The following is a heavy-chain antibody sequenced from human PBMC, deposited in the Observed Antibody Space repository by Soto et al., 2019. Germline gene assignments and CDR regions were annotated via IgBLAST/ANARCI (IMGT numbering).Heavy chain of an antibody. CDR2: IYYSGST. J-gene: IGHJ6*02. V-gene: IGHV4-31*03. CDR3: ARVATDDFWSGSYYYGMDV. Sequence: QVQLQESGPGLVKPSQTLSLTCTVSGGSISSGGYYWSWIRQHPGKGLEWIGYIYYSGSTYYNPSLKSRVTILVDTSKNQFSLKLSSVTAADTAVYYCARVATDDFWSGSYYYGMDVWGQGTTVTVSS. CDR1: GGSISSGGYY. D-gene: IGHD3-3*01.